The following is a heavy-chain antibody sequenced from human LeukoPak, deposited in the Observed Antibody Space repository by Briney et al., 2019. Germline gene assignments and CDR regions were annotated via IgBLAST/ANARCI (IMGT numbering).Heavy chain of an antibody. CDR3: ARPWEIAMSERSYNWFDS. D-gene: IGHD6-19*01. CDR1: GYTFTAYY. CDR2: INPNSGGT. Sequence: ASVKVSCKASGYTFTAYYIHWVRQAPGQGLEWMGRINPNSGGTNYAQKFQGRVTMTRDTSISTAYMELSRLRSDDTAVYYCARPWEIAMSERSYNWFDSWGQGTLVTVSS. J-gene: IGHJ5*01. V-gene: IGHV1-2*02.